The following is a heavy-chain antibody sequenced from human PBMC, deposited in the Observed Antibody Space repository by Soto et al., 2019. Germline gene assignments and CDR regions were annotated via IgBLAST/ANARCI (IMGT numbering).Heavy chain of an antibody. Sequence: QVQLVQSGAEVKKPGASVKVSCKASGYTFTSYAMHWVRQAPGQRLEWMGWINAGNGNTKYSQKFQGRVTITRDTAASTAYMELSSLRSEDTAVYYCACGGSYSGQYYWGQGTLVTVSS. CDR2: INAGNGNT. V-gene: IGHV1-3*01. CDR3: ACGGSYSGQYY. CDR1: GYTFTSYA. J-gene: IGHJ4*02. D-gene: IGHD1-26*01.